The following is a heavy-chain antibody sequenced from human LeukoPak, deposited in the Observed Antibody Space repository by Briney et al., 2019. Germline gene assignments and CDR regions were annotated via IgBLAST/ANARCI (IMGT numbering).Heavy chain of an antibody. CDR2: IYSGGST. Sequence: GGSLRLSCAVSGFTVSSHYMSWVRQAPGKGLEWVSVIYSGGSTYYADSVKGRFTISRDNSKNTLYLQMNSLRAEDTAVYYCARDPTTTVTSADAFDIWGQGTMVTVSS. CDR1: GFTVSSHY. D-gene: IGHD4-17*01. J-gene: IGHJ3*02. V-gene: IGHV3-66*01. CDR3: ARDPTTTVTSADAFDI.